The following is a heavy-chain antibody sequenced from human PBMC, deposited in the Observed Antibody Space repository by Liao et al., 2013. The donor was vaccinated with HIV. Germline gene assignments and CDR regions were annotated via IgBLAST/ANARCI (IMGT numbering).Heavy chain of an antibody. V-gene: IGHV4-34*01. CDR2: IKHSGST. D-gene: IGHD3-22*01. J-gene: IGHJ1*01. CDR1: GGSFNVYY. CDR3: ARGRGWGAPYYDC. Sequence: QVQLQQWGAGLLKPSETLSLTCAVYGGSFNVYYWTWIRQPPGKGLEWVGEIKHSGSTNNNPSLKSRVSISVDTSKNQFSLKLTSVTAADTAVYYCARGRGWGAPYYDCWGQGTLVTVSS.